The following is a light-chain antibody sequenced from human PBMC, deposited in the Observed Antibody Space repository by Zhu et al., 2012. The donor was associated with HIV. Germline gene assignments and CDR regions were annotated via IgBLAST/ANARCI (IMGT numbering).Light chain of an antibody. V-gene: IGKV3-15*01. CDR1: QSVSSN. Sequence: EIVMTQSPATLSLSPGDRATLSCRASQSVSSNLAWYQQKPGQPPRLLIHGASTRATDVPARFSGSGSGTEFTLTISSMQSEDFAVYYCQQYNNWPRTFGQGTKLEIK. CDR2: GAS. CDR3: QQYNNWPRT. J-gene: IGKJ2*01.